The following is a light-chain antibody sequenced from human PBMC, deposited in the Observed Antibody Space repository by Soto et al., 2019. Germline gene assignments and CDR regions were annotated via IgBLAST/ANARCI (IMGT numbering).Light chain of an antibody. J-gene: IGKJ1*01. CDR3: HQYDKSPWT. Sequence: EIVLTQSPGTLSLSPGERATLSCRASQSVSSSYLAWYQQKPGQAPRLLIYGASSRATGIPDRFSGSGSGTNFTLTISRLEAEDFAVYYCHQYDKSPWTFGQGTKVDIK. CDR2: GAS. CDR1: QSVSSSY. V-gene: IGKV3-20*01.